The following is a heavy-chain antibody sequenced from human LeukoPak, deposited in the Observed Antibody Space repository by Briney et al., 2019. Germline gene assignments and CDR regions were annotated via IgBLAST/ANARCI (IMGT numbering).Heavy chain of an antibody. V-gene: IGHV1-69*05. J-gene: IGHJ4*02. Sequence: GASVKVSCKASGGTFSSYAISWVRQAPGQGLEWMGRIIPIFGTANYAQKFQGRVTITTDESTSTAYMELSSLRSEDTAVYYCARDHCSGGSCYTFGYWGQGTLVTVSS. CDR1: GGTFSSYA. CDR3: ARDHCSGGSCYTFGY. D-gene: IGHD2-15*01. CDR2: IIPIFGTA.